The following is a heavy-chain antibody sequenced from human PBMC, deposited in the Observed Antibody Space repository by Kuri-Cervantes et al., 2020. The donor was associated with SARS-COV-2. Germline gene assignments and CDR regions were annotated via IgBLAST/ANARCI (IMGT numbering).Heavy chain of an antibody. V-gene: IGHV4-61*02. J-gene: IGHJ5*02. CDR1: GGSIGSGSYY. D-gene: IGHD3-3*01. Sequence: LRLSCTVSGGSIGSGSYYWSWIRQPAGKGLEWIGRIYTSGSTNYNPSLKSRVTISVDTSKNQFSLKLSSVTAADTAVYYCASVDDFWSGRNWFDPWGQGTLVTVSS. CDR3: ASVDDFWSGRNWFDP. CDR2: IYTSGST.